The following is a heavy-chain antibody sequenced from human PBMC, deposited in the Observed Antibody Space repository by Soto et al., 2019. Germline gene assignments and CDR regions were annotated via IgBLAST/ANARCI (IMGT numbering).Heavy chain of an antibody. J-gene: IGHJ4*02. CDR1: GFTFSSYG. CDR3: ARDRAGVTTAPNDY. CDR2: IWYDGSNK. D-gene: IGHD4-17*01. V-gene: IGHV3-33*01. Sequence: GGSLRLSCAASGFTFSSYGMHWVRQAPGKGLEWVAVIWYDGSNKYYADSVKGRFTISRDNSKNTLYLQMNSLRAEDTSVYYCARDRAGVTTAPNDYWGQGTLVTVSS.